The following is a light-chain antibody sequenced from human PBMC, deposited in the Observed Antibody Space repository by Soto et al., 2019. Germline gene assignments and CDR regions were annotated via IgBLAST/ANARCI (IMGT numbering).Light chain of an antibody. V-gene: IGKV3-20*01. Sequence: EIVMTQSPATLSVSPGERATLPCRASQSVSSSFLAWYQQKPGQPPRLLIYGASSRATGIPDRFSGSGSGTDFTLTISRLEPEDFAVYYCQQYGSSPPITFGQGTRLEIK. CDR2: GAS. CDR3: QQYGSSPPIT. CDR1: QSVSSSF. J-gene: IGKJ5*01.